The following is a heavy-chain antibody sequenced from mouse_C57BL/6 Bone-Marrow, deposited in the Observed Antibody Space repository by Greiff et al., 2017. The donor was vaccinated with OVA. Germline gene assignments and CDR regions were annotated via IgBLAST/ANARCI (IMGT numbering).Heavy chain of an antibody. CDR3: ERRGYWYFDV. CDR2: INPNNGGT. Sequence: VQLQQSGPELVKPGASVKISCKASGYTFTDYYMNWVKQSHGKSLEWIGDINPNNGGTSYNQKFKGKATLTVDKSSSTAYMELRSLTSEDSAVYYCERRGYWYFDVWGTGTTVTVSS. CDR1: GYTFTDYY. J-gene: IGHJ1*03. V-gene: IGHV1-26*01.